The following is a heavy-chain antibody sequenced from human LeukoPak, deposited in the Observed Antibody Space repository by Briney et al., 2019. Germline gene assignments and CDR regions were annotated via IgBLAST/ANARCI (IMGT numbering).Heavy chain of an antibody. V-gene: IGHV3-23*01. CDR1: GFIFSSYA. CDR3: AKSGINRFDY. CDR2: ISGSDGSA. J-gene: IGHJ4*02. Sequence: GGSLRLSCAASGFIFSSYAMSWVRQAPGKGLEWVSTISGSDGSAYYADSVKGRFTISRDNSKNTLYLQMNSLRAEDTAVYYCAKSGINRFDYWGQGTLVTVSS. D-gene: IGHD1-14*01.